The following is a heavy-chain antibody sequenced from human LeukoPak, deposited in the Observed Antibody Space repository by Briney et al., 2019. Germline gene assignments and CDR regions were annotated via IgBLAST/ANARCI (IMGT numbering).Heavy chain of an antibody. D-gene: IGHD6-13*01. CDR1: GGSISSYY. J-gene: IGHJ4*02. CDR3: ARTYSSSWQIHFDY. Sequence: SETLSLTCTVSGGSISSYYWSWIRQPPGKGLEWIGYIYYSGSTNYNPSLTSRVTISVDTSKNQFSLKLSSVTAADTAVYYCARTYSSSWQIHFDYWGQGTLVTVSS. V-gene: IGHV4-59*01. CDR2: IYYSGST.